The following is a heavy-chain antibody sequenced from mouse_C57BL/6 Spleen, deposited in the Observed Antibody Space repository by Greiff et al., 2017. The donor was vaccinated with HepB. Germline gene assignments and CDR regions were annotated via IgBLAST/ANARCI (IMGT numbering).Heavy chain of an antibody. CDR2: IHPNSGST. Sequence: QVQLQQSGAELVKPGASVKLSCKASGYTFTSYWMHWVKQRPGQGLEWIGMIHPNSGSTNYNEKFKSKATLTVDKSSSTAYMQLSSLTSGDSAVCYCARSGSNHYAMDYWGQGTSVTGSS. D-gene: IGHD2-5*01. J-gene: IGHJ4*01. CDR1: GYTFTSYW. CDR3: ARSGSNHYAMDY. V-gene: IGHV1-64*01.